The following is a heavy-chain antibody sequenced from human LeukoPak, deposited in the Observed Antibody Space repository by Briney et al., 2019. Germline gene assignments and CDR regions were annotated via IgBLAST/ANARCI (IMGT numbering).Heavy chain of an antibody. CDR3: ARDENGDYVDY. J-gene: IGHJ4*02. CDR2: ISSSSSYI. CDR1: GFTFSSYS. V-gene: IGHV3-21*06. D-gene: IGHD4-17*01. Sequence: GGSLRLSCAASGFTFSSYSMNWVRQAPGKGLEWVSSISSSSSYIYYADSVKGRFTISRDQSKNMLYLQMNSLRAEDTAVYYCARDENGDYVDYWGQGTLVTVSS.